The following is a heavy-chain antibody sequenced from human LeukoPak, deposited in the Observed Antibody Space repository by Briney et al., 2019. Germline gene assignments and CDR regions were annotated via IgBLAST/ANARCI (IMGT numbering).Heavy chain of an antibody. CDR2: INHSGST. J-gene: IGHJ4*02. CDR3: ARDLK. CDR1: GFTFTSYS. V-gene: IGHV4-34*01. Sequence: GSLRLSCAASGFTFTSYSMNWVRQPPGKGLEWIGEINHSGSTNYNPSLKSRVTISVDTSKNQFSLKLSSVTAADTAVYYCARDLKWGQGTLVTVSS.